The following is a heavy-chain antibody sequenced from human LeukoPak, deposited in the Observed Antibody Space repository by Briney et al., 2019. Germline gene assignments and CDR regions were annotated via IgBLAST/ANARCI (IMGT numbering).Heavy chain of an antibody. CDR2: ISGSGGST. D-gene: IGHD4-23*01. CDR3: AKDRDYGGIFDY. Sequence: RPGGSLRLSCAASGFTFSSYAMSWVRQAPGKGLEWVSAISGSGGSTYYADSVKGRFTISRDNSKNTLYLQMSSLRAEDTAVYYCAKDRDYGGIFDYWGQGTLVTVSS. J-gene: IGHJ4*02. CDR1: GFTFSSYA. V-gene: IGHV3-23*01.